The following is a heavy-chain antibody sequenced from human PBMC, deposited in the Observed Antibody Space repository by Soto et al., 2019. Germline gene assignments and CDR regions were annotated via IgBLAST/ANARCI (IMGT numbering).Heavy chain of an antibody. D-gene: IGHD6-19*01. CDR3: AIPPPIEVAGPDY. V-gene: IGHV4-39*02. CDR2: IDDSGKV. Sequence: KPSETLSLTCTVPGGSISGSPYHWGWIRQPPGKGLEWIGSIDDSGKVYYNPSLTGRATLLVDTSKNRFSLNLNSVTAADTAVYYCAIPPPIEVAGPDYWGQGTLVTVSS. J-gene: IGHJ4*02. CDR1: GGSISGSPYH.